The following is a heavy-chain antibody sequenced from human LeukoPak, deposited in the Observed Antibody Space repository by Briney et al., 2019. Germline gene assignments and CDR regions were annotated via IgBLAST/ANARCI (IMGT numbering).Heavy chain of an antibody. D-gene: IGHD5-18*01. CDR2: INPNSGGT. CDR3: AREQAVDTAMVSLYYFDY. CDR1: GYTFTGYY. Sequence: ASVKVSCKASGYTFTGYYVHWVRQAPGQGLEWMGWINPNSGGTNYAQKFQGRVTMTRDTSISTAYMELSRLRSDDTAVYYCAREQAVDTAMVSLYYFDYWGQGTLVTVSS. J-gene: IGHJ4*02. V-gene: IGHV1-2*02.